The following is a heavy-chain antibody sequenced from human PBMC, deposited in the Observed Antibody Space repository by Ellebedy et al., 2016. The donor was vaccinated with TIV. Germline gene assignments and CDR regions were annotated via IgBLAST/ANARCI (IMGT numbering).Heavy chain of an antibody. CDR1: GVTLRNYG. CDR2: IYYDGSKE. J-gene: IGHJ3*01. CDR3: VCSTTVTAFDL. V-gene: IGHV3-33*01. Sequence: GESLKISCAGSGVTLRNYGMHWVRQAPGKGLEWVALIYYDGSKEYYAESVKGRFTVSSDNSKNTVYLQMNSLGAEDTAVYYCVCSTTVTAFDLWGQGTVVIVSS. D-gene: IGHD4-17*01.